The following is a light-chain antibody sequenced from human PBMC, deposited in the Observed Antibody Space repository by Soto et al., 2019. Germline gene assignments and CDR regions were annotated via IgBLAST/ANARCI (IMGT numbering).Light chain of an antibody. V-gene: IGKV3-20*01. CDR2: GAS. CDR1: QTVSTKY. Sequence: EMVLTQSPGTLSSPPGEIATLSCRASQTVSTKYLAGYQQKPGQAPRLLIYGASSRTTGIPDSFSGSGSGTDFMLTSSRLVPDDVAGYYCQQYGSSPRTFGQATNLETK. J-gene: IGKJ2*01. CDR3: QQYGSSPRT.